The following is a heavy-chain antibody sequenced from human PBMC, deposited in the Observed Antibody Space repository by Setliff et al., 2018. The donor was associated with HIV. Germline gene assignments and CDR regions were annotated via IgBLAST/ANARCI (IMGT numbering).Heavy chain of an antibody. Sequence: PSETLSLTCTVSGGSISTSRYYWGWIRQPPGKGLEWIGSINYRGNTYSNPSLKSRAAISVDTSKNQISLKLSSVTAAATAVYYCASLDGSESPYIYYYYMDVWGKGTAVTVSS. CDR1: GGSISTSRYY. D-gene: IGHD3-10*01. CDR2: INYRGNT. V-gene: IGHV4-39*01. CDR3: ASLDGSESPYIYYYYMDV. J-gene: IGHJ6*03.